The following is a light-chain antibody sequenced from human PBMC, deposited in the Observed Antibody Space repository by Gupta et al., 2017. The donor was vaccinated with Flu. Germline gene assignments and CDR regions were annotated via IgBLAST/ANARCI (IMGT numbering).Light chain of an antibody. CDR1: QNIDSW. CDR2: KAS. V-gene: IGKV1-5*03. Sequence: PSTLSASLGDRVTFTCRVSQNIDSWLAWYQQRPGKAPSLLIYKASKLESGVPSRFSGSGSGTEFTLAISSLHPDDLATYYCQQYDSYPWTFRQGTKV. J-gene: IGKJ1*01. CDR3: QQYDSYPWT.